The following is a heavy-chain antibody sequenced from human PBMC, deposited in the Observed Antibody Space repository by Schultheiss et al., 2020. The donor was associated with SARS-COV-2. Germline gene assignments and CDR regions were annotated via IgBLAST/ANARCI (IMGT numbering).Heavy chain of an antibody. D-gene: IGHD4-17*01. CDR1: GGSFSGYY. V-gene: IGHV4-34*01. J-gene: IGHJ6*02. Sequence: SETLSLTCAVYGGSFSGYYWSWIRQPPGKGLEWIGEINHSGSTNYNPSLKSRVTISVDTSKNQFSLKLSSVTAADTAVYYCARGPDYGDYGVWGQGTTVTVSS. CDR2: INHSGST. CDR3: ARGPDYGDYGV.